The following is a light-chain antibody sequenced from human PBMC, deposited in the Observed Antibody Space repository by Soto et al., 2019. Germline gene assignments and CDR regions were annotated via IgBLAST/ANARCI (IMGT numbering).Light chain of an antibody. CDR3: QSYDRSLSYV. CDR1: SFNIGAGYD. J-gene: IGLJ1*01. Sequence: QSVLTQPPSVSGAPGLRVTISCTGTSFNIGAGYDVHWYQQFPGTAPKLLIYGNINRPSGVPDRFSGSKSGTSASLAITGLQAEDEADYYCQSYDRSLSYVFGTGTKLTVL. CDR2: GNI. V-gene: IGLV1-40*01.